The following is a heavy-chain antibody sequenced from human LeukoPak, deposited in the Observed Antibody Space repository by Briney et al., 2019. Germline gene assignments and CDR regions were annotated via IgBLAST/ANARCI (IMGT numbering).Heavy chain of an antibody. CDR2: VDGGGGGT. CDR1: GFTLSSYA. CDR3: AKQSAGSAAWYSLHYDF. J-gene: IGHJ4*02. D-gene: IGHD6-13*01. Sequence: GGSLRLSCAASGFTLSSYAMTWVRQAPGRGLEWVSSVDGGGGGTYYADSEKGRFTISRDNSKDTLYLQMNGLRAEDTAVYFCAKQSAGSAAWYSLHYDFWGQGTLVTVSS. V-gene: IGHV3-23*01.